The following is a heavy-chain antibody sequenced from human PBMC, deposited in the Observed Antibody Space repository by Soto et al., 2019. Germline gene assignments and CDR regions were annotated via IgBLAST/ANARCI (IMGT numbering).Heavy chain of an antibody. CDR1: GFTLTRYS. J-gene: IGHJ4*02. CDR3: ARESEDLTSNFDY. Sequence: PGGSLRLSCAASGFTLTRYSMNWVRHAPGKGLEWVSSISSTTNYIYYGDSMKGRFTISRDNAKNSLYLEMNSLRAEDTAVYYCARESEDLTSNFDYWGQGTQVTVSS. V-gene: IGHV3-21*06. CDR2: ISSTTNYI.